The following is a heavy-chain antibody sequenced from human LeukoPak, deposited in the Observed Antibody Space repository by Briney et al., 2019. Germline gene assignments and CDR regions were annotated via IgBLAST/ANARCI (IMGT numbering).Heavy chain of an antibody. CDR2: ISYDGSNK. D-gene: IGHD6-13*01. Sequence: GGSLRLSCAASGFTFSSYAMHWVRQAPGKGLEWVAVISYDGSNKYYADSVKGRFTISRDNSKNTLYLQMNSLRAEDTAVYYCARSSSWYLVSAFDIWGQGTMVTVSS. CDR1: GFTFSSYA. CDR3: ARSSSWYLVSAFDI. J-gene: IGHJ3*02. V-gene: IGHV3-30*04.